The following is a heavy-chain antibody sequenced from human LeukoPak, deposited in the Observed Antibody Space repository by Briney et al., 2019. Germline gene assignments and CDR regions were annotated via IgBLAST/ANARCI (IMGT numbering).Heavy chain of an antibody. J-gene: IGHJ6*02. Sequence: GASVKVSCKASGYTFTSYDINWVRQATGQGLEWMGWMNPNSGNTGYAQKFQGRVTITRDTSASTAYMELSSLRSEDTAVYYCAREDRYYYGMDVWGQGTTVTVSS. CDR1: GYTFTSYD. V-gene: IGHV1-8*01. CDR2: MNPNSGNT. CDR3: AREDRYYYGMDV.